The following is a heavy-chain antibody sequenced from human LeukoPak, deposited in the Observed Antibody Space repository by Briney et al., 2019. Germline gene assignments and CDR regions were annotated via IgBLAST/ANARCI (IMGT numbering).Heavy chain of an antibody. J-gene: IGHJ4*02. CDR1: GGSFSGYY. CDR2: INQSGST. V-gene: IGHV4-34*01. D-gene: IGHD3-10*01. Sequence: SETLSLTCVVYGGSFSGYYWSWIRQPPGKGLGWIGEINQSGSTNYNPSLKSRVTISVDTSKNQFSLRVSSMTAADTAVYYCARLYGSGSYYRHWGQGTLVTVSS. CDR3: ARLYGSGSYYRH.